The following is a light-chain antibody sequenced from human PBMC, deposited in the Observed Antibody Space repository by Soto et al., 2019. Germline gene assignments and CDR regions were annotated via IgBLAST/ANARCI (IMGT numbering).Light chain of an antibody. CDR2: RAS. V-gene: IGKV1-8*01. J-gene: IGKJ1*01. CDR1: QGISSY. Sequence: AIRMTQSPSSFSASTGDRVTITCRASQGISSYLAWYQQKPGRAPKLLIHRASILESGVPSRFSGSGSGTEFTLTISSLQPDDFATYYCQQYNVYWSFGPGTKVDIK. CDR3: QQYNVYWS.